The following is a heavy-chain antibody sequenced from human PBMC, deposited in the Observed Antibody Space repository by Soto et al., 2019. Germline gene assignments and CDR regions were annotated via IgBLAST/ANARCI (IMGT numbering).Heavy chain of an antibody. V-gene: IGHV3-48*02. CDR1: GFNFLNYN. J-gene: IGHJ4*02. CDR2: ISSSSTTI. D-gene: IGHD3-3*02. CDR3: TFKGNLGFY. Sequence: GGSLRLSCAASGFNFLNYNMNWVRQAPGKGLEWVSYISSSSTTIYYADSVKGRFTISRDNAQKSLYLQMDTLRNEDTAVYYCTFKGNLGFYWGQGARVTVSS.